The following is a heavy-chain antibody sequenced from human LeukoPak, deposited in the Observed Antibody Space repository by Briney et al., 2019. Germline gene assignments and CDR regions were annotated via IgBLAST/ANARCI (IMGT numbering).Heavy chain of an antibody. Sequence: GGSLRLSCAASGFTFSSNWMSWVRQAPGKGLQWVAIISYDGSNKYYADSVKGRFTISRDNSKNTLSLQMNSLRAEDTAIYYCAKTSPPYFDWAPVDSWGQGTLVTVSS. D-gene: IGHD3-9*01. V-gene: IGHV3-30*18. CDR1: GFTFSSNW. CDR3: AKTSPPYFDWAPVDS. J-gene: IGHJ4*02. CDR2: ISYDGSNK.